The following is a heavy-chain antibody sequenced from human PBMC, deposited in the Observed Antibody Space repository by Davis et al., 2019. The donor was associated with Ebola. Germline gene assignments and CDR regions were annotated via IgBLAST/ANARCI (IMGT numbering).Heavy chain of an antibody. D-gene: IGHD3-22*01. J-gene: IGHJ6*02. Sequence: MPSETLSLTCTVSGGSISSYYWSWIRQPPGKGLEWIGYIYYSGSTNYNPSLKSRVTISVDTSKNQFSLKLSSVTAADTAVYYCARGQVVVISRHGMDVWGQGTTVTVSS. CDR3: ARGQVVVISRHGMDV. V-gene: IGHV4-59*12. CDR2: IYYSGST. CDR1: GGSISSYY.